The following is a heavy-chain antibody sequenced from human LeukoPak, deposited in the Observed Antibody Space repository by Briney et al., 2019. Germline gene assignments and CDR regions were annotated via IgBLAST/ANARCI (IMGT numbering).Heavy chain of an antibody. D-gene: IGHD3-3*01. Sequence: HPGGSLRLSCAASGFTFSSYAMHWVRQAPGKGLEWVAVISYDGSNKYYADSVKGRFTISRDNSKNTLYLQMNSLRAEDTAVYYCARRENYHYDFWSGAFDYWGQGTLVTVSS. CDR2: ISYDGSNK. CDR1: GFTFSSYA. J-gene: IGHJ4*02. V-gene: IGHV3-30-3*01. CDR3: ARRENYHYDFWSGAFDY.